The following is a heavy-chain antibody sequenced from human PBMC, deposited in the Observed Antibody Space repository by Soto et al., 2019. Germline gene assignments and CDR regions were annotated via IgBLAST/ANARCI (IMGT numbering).Heavy chain of an antibody. J-gene: IGHJ4*02. V-gene: IGHV3-33*01. CDR3: ARNIYYDSSGCDY. Sequence: PGGSLRLSCAASGFTFSSYGMHWVRQAPGKGLEWVAVIWYDGSNKYYADSVKGRFTISRDNSKNTLYLQMNSLRAEDTAVYYCARNIYYDSSGCDYWGQGTLVTVSS. D-gene: IGHD3-22*01. CDR2: IWYDGSNK. CDR1: GFTFSSYG.